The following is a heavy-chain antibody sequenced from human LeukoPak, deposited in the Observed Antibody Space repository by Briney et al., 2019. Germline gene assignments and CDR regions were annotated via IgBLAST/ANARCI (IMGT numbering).Heavy chain of an antibody. V-gene: IGHV3-21*01. CDR2: ISSTGDYI. D-gene: IGHD1-26*01. Sequence: PGGSLRLSCAASGFTFSTYIMNWVRQAPGKGLEWVSSISSTGDYIYYADAVKGRFTISRDKAKNSLYLQMNSLRAEDTAVYYCARGVGATISYYHYYIDVWGKGTTVTVSS. J-gene: IGHJ6*03. CDR1: GFTFSTYI. CDR3: ARGVGATISYYHYYIDV.